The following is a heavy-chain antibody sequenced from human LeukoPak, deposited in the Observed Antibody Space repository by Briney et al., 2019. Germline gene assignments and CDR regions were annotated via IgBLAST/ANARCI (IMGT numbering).Heavy chain of an antibody. CDR1: EFTFSHYA. V-gene: IGHV3-30-3*01. Sequence: GTSLRLSCAASEFTFSHYAMHWVRQAPGKGLEWVAVISYDGSNKYYADSVKGRFTISRDNSKNTLYLQTNSLRTDDTAVYYCARGLVSGSQRGYFDYWGHGALVTVPS. J-gene: IGHJ4*01. CDR2: ISYDGSNK. D-gene: IGHD1-26*01. CDR3: ARGLVSGSQRGYFDY.